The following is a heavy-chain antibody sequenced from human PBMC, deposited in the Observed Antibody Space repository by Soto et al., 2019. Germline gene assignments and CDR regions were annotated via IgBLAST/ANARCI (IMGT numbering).Heavy chain of an antibody. V-gene: IGHV1-3*01. D-gene: IGHD6-13*01. CDR2: INAGNGNT. Sequence: GASVKVSCKASGYTFTSYGVHWVRQAPGQRLEWMGWINAGNGNTKYSQKFQGRVTITRDTSASTAYMELSSLRFEDTAVYYCARAPGGPGIAEYWGQGTLVTVSS. CDR1: GYTFTSYG. CDR3: ARAPGGPGIAEY. J-gene: IGHJ4*02.